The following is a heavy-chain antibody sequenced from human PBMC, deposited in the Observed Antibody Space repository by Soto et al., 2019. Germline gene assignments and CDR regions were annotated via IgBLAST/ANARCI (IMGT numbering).Heavy chain of an antibody. D-gene: IGHD2-15*01. CDR1: GFTFSSHY. V-gene: IGHV3-30-3*01. CDR2: ISSDGNSK. CDR3: ARDDEGGSDCDLGY. J-gene: IGHJ4*02. Sequence: QAHLVESGGGVVQPGRSLTLSCAVSGFTFSSHYMHWVRQAPGKGLEWVALISSDGNSKYYADSVKGRFTTSRDNSKNTMYLRMNSLRVEDTAVYYCARDDEGGSDCDLGYWGQGALVTVSS.